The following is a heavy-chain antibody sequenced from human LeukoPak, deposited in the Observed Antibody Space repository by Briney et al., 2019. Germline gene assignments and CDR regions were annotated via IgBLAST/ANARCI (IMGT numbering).Heavy chain of an antibody. CDR2: ISGSGGST. CDR3: AKDVAYGDYGGDYYYGMDV. Sequence: ASVKVSCKASGGTFSSYAMSWVRQAPGKGLEWVSAISGSGGSTYYADSVKGRFTISRDNSKNTLYLQMNSLRAEDTAVYYCAKDVAYGDYGGDYYYGMDVWGQGTTVTVSS. V-gene: IGHV3-23*01. CDR1: GGTFSSYA. D-gene: IGHD4-17*01. J-gene: IGHJ6*02.